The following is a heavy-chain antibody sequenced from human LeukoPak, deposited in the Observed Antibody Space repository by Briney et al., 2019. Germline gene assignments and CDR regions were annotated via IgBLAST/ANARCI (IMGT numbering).Heavy chain of an antibody. CDR2: IYYSGST. CDR3: ARDSGSYAFDI. Sequence: PSETLSLTCTVSGGSVSSGSYYWSWIRQPPGKGLEWIGYIYYSGSTNYNPSLKSRVTISVDTSKNQFSLKLSSVTAADTAVYYRARDSGSYAFDIWGQGTMVTVSS. CDR1: GGSVSSGSYY. V-gene: IGHV4-61*01. D-gene: IGHD1-26*01. J-gene: IGHJ3*02.